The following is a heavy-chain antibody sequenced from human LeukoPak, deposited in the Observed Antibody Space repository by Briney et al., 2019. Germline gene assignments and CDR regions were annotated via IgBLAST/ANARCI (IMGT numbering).Heavy chain of an antibody. V-gene: IGHV1-18*04. D-gene: IGHD3-22*01. CDR2: ISAYNGNT. CDR3: ARDSQNYYEDY. J-gene: IGHJ4*02. Sequence: ASVKVSCKASGYTFTSYGVSWVRRAPGQGLEWMGWISAYNGNTNCAQKLQGRVTMTTDTSTSTAYMELRSLRSDDTAVYYCARDSQNYYEDYWGQGTLVTVSS. CDR1: GYTFTSYG.